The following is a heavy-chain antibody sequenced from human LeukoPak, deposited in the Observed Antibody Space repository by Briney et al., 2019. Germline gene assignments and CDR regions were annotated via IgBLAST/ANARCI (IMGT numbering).Heavy chain of an antibody. CDR1: GFTFSSYW. V-gene: IGHV3-7*01. Sequence: PGGSLRLSCAASGFTFSSYWMSWVRQAPGKGLEWVANIKQDGSEKYYVDSVKGRFTISRDNAKNSLYLQMNSLRAEDTAVYYCARYYYGSGSYYFDYWGRGTLVTVSS. CDR2: IKQDGSEK. J-gene: IGHJ4*02. CDR3: ARYYYGSGSYYFDY. D-gene: IGHD3-10*01.